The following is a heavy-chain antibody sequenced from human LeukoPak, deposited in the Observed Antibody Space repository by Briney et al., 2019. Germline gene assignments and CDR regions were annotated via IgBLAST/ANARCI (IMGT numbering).Heavy chain of an antibody. V-gene: IGHV1-2*06. D-gene: IGHD3-22*01. CDR2: INPNSGGT. Sequence: GASVKVSCKASGYTFTSYYMHWVRQAPGQGLEWMGRINPNSGGTNYAQKFQDRVTMTRDTSISTAYMELSRLRSDDTAVYYCANVYYDSSGPPDYWGQGTLVTVSS. CDR3: ANVYYDSSGPPDY. CDR1: GYTFTSYY. J-gene: IGHJ4*02.